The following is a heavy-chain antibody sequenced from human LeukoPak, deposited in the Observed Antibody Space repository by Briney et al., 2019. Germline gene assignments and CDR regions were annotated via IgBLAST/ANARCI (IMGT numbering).Heavy chain of an antibody. CDR1: GFTFSSYA. J-gene: IGHJ4*02. CDR3: ARDFFRRDGYNYYFDY. V-gene: IGHV3-30-3*01. Sequence: PGGSLRLSCAASGFTFSSYAMHWVRQAPGKGLEWVAVISYDGGNKYYADSVKGRFTISRDNSKNTLYLQMNSLRAEDTAVYYCARDFFRRDGYNYYFDYWGQGTLVTVSS. CDR2: ISYDGGNK. D-gene: IGHD5-24*01.